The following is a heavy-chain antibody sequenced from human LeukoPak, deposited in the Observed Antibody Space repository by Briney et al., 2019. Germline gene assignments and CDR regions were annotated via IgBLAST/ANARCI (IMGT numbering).Heavy chain of an antibody. CDR1: GFTFSSYG. D-gene: IGHD2-2*01. Sequence: GGSLRLSCAASGFTFSSYGMHWVRQAPGKGLEWVAFIRYDGSNKYYADSVKGRFTISRDNSKNTLYLQMNSLRAEDTAVYYCANGYCSSTSCSHDYWGQGTLVTVSS. V-gene: IGHV3-30*02. CDR2: IRYDGSNK. CDR3: ANGYCSSTSCSHDY. J-gene: IGHJ4*02.